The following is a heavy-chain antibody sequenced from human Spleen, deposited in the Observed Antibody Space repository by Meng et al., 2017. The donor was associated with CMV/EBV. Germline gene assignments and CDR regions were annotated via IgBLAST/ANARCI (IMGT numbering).Heavy chain of an antibody. CDR3: AKDRGYSNYERALDY. D-gene: IGHD4-11*01. CDR1: RFTFSAFG. Sequence: GESPKISCAASRFTFSAFGMHWVRQAPGKGLEWVSFIRYDGSKKYYGDSVRGRFTISRENSKNTLYLQMNSLRTEDTALYYCAKDRGYSNYERALDYWGQGTLVTVSS. J-gene: IGHJ4*02. CDR2: IRYDGSKK. V-gene: IGHV3-30*02.